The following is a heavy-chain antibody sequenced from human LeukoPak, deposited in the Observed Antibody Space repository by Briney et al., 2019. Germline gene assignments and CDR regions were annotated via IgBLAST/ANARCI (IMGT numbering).Heavy chain of an antibody. CDR3: ARASDSSGYYDY. CDR2: INSDGSTT. D-gene: IGHD3-22*01. J-gene: IGHJ4*02. V-gene: IGHV3-74*01. CDR1: GFTFSSYW. Sequence: PGGSLRLSCAASGFTFSSYWMHWVRQAPGKGLVWVSRINSDGSTTTYADSVEGRFTISRDNAKNTLYLQMNSLRAEDTAVYYCARASDSSGYYDYWGQGTLVTVSS.